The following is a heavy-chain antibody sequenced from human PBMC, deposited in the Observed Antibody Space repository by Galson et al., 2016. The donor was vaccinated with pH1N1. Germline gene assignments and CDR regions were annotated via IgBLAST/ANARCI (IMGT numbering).Heavy chain of an antibody. V-gene: IGHV1-69*13. CDR1: GATFNSYG. CDR3: ATFSSSSSWRSLDV. Sequence: SVKVSCKASGATFNSYGIHWVRQAPGKGLEWMGDINPVFGTTNYAQRFQDRVTITAHDMELSGLRSEDTATYYCATFSSSSSWRSLDVWGQGTTVTVS. CDR2: INPVFGTT. J-gene: IGHJ3*01. D-gene: IGHD6-6*01.